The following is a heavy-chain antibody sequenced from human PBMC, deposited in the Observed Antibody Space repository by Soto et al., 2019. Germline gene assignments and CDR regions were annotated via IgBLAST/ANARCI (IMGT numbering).Heavy chain of an antibody. V-gene: IGHV1-18*01. CDR3: ARVITSFGVVIIDYYYYMDV. J-gene: IGHJ6*03. Sequence: ASVKVSCKASGYTFTSYGISWVRQAPGQGLEWMGWISAYNGNTNYAQKLQGRVTMTTDTSTSTAYMELRSLRSDDTAVYYCARVITSFGVVIIDYYYYMDVWGKGTTVTVS. CDR1: GYTFTSYG. CDR2: ISAYNGNT. D-gene: IGHD3-3*01.